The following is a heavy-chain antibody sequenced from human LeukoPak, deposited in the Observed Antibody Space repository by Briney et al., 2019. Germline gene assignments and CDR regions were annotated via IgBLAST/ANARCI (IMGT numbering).Heavy chain of an antibody. J-gene: IGHJ4*02. CDR2: ISSSSSYI. Sequence: GGSLRLSCAASGFTFSSYAMSWVRQAPGKGLKWVSSISSSSSYIYYADSVKGRFTISRDNAKNSLYLQMNSLRAEDTAVYYCARDPDNYCSSTSCYKDYWGQGTLVTVSS. V-gene: IGHV3-21*01. CDR3: ARDPDNYCSSTSCYKDY. CDR1: GFTFSSYA. D-gene: IGHD2-2*02.